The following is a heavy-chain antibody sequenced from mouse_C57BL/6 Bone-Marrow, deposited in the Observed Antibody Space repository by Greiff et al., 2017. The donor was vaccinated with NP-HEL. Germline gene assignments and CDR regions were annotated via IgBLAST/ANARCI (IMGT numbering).Heavy chain of an antibody. CDR1: GYTFTGYW. Sequence: VQRVESGAELMKPGASVKLSCKATGYTFTGYWIEWVKQRPGHGLEWIGEILPGSGSTKYNEKFKGKATFTADTSSNTAYMQLSSLTTEDSAIYYCARRAWLPTWYCDYWGQGTTLTVSS. J-gene: IGHJ2*01. D-gene: IGHD2-2*01. CDR3: ARRAWLPTWYCDY. CDR2: ILPGSGST. V-gene: IGHV1-9*01.